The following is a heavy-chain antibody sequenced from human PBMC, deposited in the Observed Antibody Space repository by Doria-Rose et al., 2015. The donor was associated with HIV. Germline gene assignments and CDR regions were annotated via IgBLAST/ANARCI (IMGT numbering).Heavy chain of an antibody. CDR1: GVSLSSPGMG. J-gene: IGHJ4*02. D-gene: IGHD6-13*01. CDR2: IFSDDER. V-gene: IGHV2-26*01. CDR3: ARIKSSRWYHKYYFDF. Sequence: QVQLVQSGPVLVKPTETLTLTCTVSGVSLSSPGMGVSWIRQPPGKALEWLANIFSDDERSYNTSLKSRLTISRATSKSQVVLTMTDMDPVDTATYYCARIKSSRWYHKYYFDFWGQGTLSSSPQ.